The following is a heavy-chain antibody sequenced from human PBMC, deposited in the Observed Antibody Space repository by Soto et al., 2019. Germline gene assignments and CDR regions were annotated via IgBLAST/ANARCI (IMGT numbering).Heavy chain of an antibody. CDR1: GFTFSSYS. Sequence: EVQLVESGGGLVQPGGSLRLSCAASGFTFSSYSMNWVRQAPGKGLEWVSYISSSSSTIYYADSVKGRFTISRDNANNSLYLQMNSLRAEDTAVYYCARDGGQWLNWFDPWGQGTLVTVSS. CDR2: ISSSSSTI. CDR3: ARDGGQWLNWFDP. V-gene: IGHV3-48*01. J-gene: IGHJ5*02. D-gene: IGHD6-19*01.